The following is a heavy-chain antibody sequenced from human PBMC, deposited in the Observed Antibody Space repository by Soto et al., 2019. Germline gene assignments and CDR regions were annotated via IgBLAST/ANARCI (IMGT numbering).Heavy chain of an antibody. J-gene: IGHJ6*02. D-gene: IGHD3-10*01. CDR3: AKDPLWFGELSADYYGMDV. V-gene: IGHV3-23*01. CDR2: VSGSGGST. CDR1: GFTFSSYA. Sequence: GGSLRLSCAASGFTFSSYAMSWVRHAPGKGLEWVSAVSGSGGSTYYADSVKGRFTISRDNSKNTLYLQMNSLRAEDTAVYYCAKDPLWFGELSADYYGMDVWGQGTTVTVSS.